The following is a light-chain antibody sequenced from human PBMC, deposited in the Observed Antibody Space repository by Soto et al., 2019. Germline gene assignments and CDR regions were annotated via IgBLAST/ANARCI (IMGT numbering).Light chain of an antibody. CDR1: QSVSSY. Sequence: IGLTQSQATLSLSPGERATLSCRASQSVSSYLAWYQQKPGQAPRLLIYDASNRATGIPARFSGSGSGTDFTLTISSLEPEDFAVYYCQQRSNWPPITFGQGTRLEIK. CDR2: DAS. J-gene: IGKJ5*01. V-gene: IGKV3-11*01. CDR3: QQRSNWPPIT.